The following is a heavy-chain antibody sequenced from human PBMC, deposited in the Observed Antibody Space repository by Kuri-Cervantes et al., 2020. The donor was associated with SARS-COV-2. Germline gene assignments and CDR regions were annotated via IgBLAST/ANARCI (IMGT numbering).Heavy chain of an antibody. D-gene: IGHD1-14*01. CDR2: IYFSGST. CDR1: GGSISSSGHY. CDR3: GRQASDRHIDY. J-gene: IGHJ4*02. Sequence: ESLKISCSVSGGSISSSGHYWGWVRQPPGNGLEWSGSIYFSGSTYYTPSLKSRVTISVDTSKNQFSLKLTSVTATDTAVYYCGRQASDRHIDYWGQGTLVTVSS. V-gene: IGHV4-39*01.